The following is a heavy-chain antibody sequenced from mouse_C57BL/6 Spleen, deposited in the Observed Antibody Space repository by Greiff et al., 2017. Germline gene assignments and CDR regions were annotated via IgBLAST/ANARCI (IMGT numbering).Heavy chain of an antibody. CDR1: GYTFTSYW. D-gene: IGHD2-3*01. CDR3: TRADGYYPFYYAMDY. CDR2: IYPGNSDT. J-gene: IGHJ4*01. Sequence: EVQLQQSGTVLARPGASVKMSCKTSGYTFTSYWMHWVKQRPGQGLGWIGAIYPGNSDTSYNQKFKGKAKLTAVTSASTAYMELSSLTNEDSAVYYCTRADGYYPFYYAMDYWGQGTSVTVSS. V-gene: IGHV1-5*01.